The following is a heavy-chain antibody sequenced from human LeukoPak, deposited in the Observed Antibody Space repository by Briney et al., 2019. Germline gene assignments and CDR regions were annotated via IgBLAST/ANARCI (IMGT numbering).Heavy chain of an antibody. CDR2: INHSGST. V-gene: IGHV4-34*01. Sequence: SETLSLTCAVYGGSLSGYYWSWIRQPPGKGLEWIGEINHSGSTDYIPSLKSRVTISMDTSKNQFSLKLSSVTGADTAVYYCARHLASPLFVKLSLWNYWGQGTLVTVSS. D-gene: IGHD3-10*02. J-gene: IGHJ4*02. CDR1: GGSLSGYY. CDR3: ARHLASPLFVKLSLWNY.